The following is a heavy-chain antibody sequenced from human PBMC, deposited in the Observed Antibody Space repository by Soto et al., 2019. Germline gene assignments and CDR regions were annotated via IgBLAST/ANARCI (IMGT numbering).Heavy chain of an antibody. D-gene: IGHD2-21*01. CDR2: IYYSGST. CDR3: ASGVMTFLVIH. Sequence: PSETLSLTCTVSGGSISSGGYYWSWIRQPPGKGLEWIGYIYYSGSTYYNPSLKSRVTISVDTSKNQFSLKLSSVTAADTAVYYCASGVMTFLVIHWGQGXLVTVYS. J-gene: IGHJ4*02. V-gene: IGHV4-30-4*01. CDR1: GGSISSGGYY.